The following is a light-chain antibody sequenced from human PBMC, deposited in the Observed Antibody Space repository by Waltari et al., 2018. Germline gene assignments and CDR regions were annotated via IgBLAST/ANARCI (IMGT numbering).Light chain of an antibody. V-gene: IGKV1-5*03. Sequence: DIQMTQSPSTLSASVGDRVTITCRASQSISSWLAWYQQKPGKAPNLLIYKASSLESGVPSRFSGSGSGTEFTLTISSLQPDDFATYYRQQYNSYFQTFGQGTKVEIK. CDR3: QQYNSYFQT. CDR2: KAS. J-gene: IGKJ1*01. CDR1: QSISSW.